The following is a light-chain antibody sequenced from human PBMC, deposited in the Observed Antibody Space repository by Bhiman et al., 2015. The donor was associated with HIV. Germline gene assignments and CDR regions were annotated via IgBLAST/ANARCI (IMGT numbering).Light chain of an antibody. CDR1: SSDIGGSDS. CDR2: DVS. V-gene: IGLV2-14*03. CDR3: SSKTTSPTFHVL. Sequence: QSALTQPASVSGSPGQSITISCSGTSSDIGGSDSVSWYRHHPGKAPKLIIYDVSKWPAGVSSRFSGSKSGNTASLAISGLQAEDEADYYCSSKTTSPTFHVLFGGGTKLTVL. J-gene: IGLJ2*01.